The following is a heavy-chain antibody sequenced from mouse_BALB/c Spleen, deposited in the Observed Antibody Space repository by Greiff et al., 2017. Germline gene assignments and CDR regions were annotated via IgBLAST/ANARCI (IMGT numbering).Heavy chain of an antibody. V-gene: IGHV3-6*02. Sequence: ESGPGLVKPSQSLSLTCSVTGYSTTSGYYWNWIRQFPGNKLEWMGYISYDGSNNYNPSLKNRISITRDTSKNQFFLKLNSVTTEDTATYYCASTTATDYYAMDYWGQGTSVTVSS. J-gene: IGHJ4*01. CDR3: ASTTATDYYAMDY. D-gene: IGHD1-2*01. CDR2: ISYDGSN. CDR1: GYSTTSGYY.